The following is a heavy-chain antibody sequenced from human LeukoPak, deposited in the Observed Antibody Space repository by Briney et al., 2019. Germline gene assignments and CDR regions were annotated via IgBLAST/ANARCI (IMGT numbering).Heavy chain of an antibody. CDR1: GGTFISYT. J-gene: IGHJ5*02. Sequence: SVKVSCKASGGTFISYTISWVRQAPGQGLEWMGGIIPIFGTANYAQKFQGRVTITADESTSTAYMELSSLRSEDTAVYYCARPHAEYQLLSPLDPWGQGTLVTVSS. D-gene: IGHD2-2*01. V-gene: IGHV1-69*01. CDR3: ARPHAEYQLLSPLDP. CDR2: IIPIFGTA.